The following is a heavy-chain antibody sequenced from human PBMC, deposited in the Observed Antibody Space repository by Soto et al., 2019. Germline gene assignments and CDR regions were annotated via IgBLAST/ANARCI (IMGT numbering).Heavy chain of an antibody. CDR3: ARENPYSSGYSYGMDV. D-gene: IGHD6-19*01. CDR1: GFTFSSYS. V-gene: IGHV3-21*01. J-gene: IGHJ6*02. CDR2: ISSSSSYI. Sequence: GGSLRLSCAASGFTFSSYSMNWVRQAPGKGLEWVSSISSSSSYIYYADSVKGRFTISRDNAKNSLYLQMNSLRAEDTAVYYCARENPYSSGYSYGMDVWGQGTTVTV.